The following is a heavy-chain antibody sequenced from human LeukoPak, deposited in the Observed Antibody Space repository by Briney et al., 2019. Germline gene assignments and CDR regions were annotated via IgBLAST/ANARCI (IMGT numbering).Heavy chain of an antibody. V-gene: IGHV4-59*08. CDR1: GDSISSYY. J-gene: IGHJ5*02. Sequence: PSETLFLTCTVSGDSISSYYWSWIRQPPGKGLEWIGYIYYSGSTNYNPSLKSRVTMSVDTSKNQFSLKLSSVTAADTAVYYCARLYYDSSRYPNWFDPWGQGTLVTVSS. CDR2: IYYSGST. CDR3: ARLYYDSSRYPNWFDP. D-gene: IGHD3-22*01.